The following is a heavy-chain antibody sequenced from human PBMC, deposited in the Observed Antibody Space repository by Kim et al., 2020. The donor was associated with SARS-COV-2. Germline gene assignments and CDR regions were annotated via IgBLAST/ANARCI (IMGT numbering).Heavy chain of an antibody. J-gene: IGHJ4*02. CDR3: ARGVEWLAPFDY. D-gene: IGHD6-19*01. Sequence: NYNPSLKSRVTISVDTSKNQVSLKLSSVTAADTAVYYCARGVEWLAPFDYWGQGTLVTVSS. V-gene: IGHV4-34*01.